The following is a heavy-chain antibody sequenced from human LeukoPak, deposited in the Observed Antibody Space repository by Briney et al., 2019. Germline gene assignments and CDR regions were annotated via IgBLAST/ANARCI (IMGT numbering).Heavy chain of an antibody. Sequence: GGSLRLSCAASGFTFSSYEMNWVRQAPGKGLEWLSYISSSGSTIYYADSVKGRFTISRDNAKNSLYLQMNSLRAEDTAVYYCARELYYFDYWGQGTLVTVSS. V-gene: IGHV3-48*03. CDR1: GFTFSSYE. J-gene: IGHJ4*02. CDR3: ARELYYFDY. CDR2: ISSSGSTI.